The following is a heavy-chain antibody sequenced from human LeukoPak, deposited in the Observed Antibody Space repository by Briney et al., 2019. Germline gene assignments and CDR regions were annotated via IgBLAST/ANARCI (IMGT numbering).Heavy chain of an antibody. CDR3: ARGKTSYGLLEYFQH. D-gene: IGHD5-18*01. V-gene: IGHV4-34*01. CDR2: VNHSGST. CDR1: GESFSGYF. Sequence: SETLSLTCGVYGESFSGYFWSWLRQLPGKGLEWVGEVNHSGSTNYNPSLRSRVTISVDTSKNQFSLKLTSVTAADTALYYCARGKTSYGLLEYFQHLGQGTLVTVSS. J-gene: IGHJ1*01.